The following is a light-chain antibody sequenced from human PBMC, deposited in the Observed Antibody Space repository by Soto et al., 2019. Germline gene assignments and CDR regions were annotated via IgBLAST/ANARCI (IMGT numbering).Light chain of an antibody. Sequence: EIVLTQSPGTLSLSPGERATLSCRASHVVSSSYLAWYQHKPGQAPRLVIYTASSRATGIPDRFSGSGSGTDFSLTISRLEPEDFAVYYCQQYGSSPLTFGQGTKVE. J-gene: IGKJ1*01. CDR1: HVVSSSY. CDR2: TAS. CDR3: QQYGSSPLT. V-gene: IGKV3-20*01.